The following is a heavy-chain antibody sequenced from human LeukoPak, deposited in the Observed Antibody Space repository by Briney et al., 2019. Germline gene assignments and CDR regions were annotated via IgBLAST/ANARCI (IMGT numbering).Heavy chain of an antibody. V-gene: IGHV3-21*01. CDR1: GFTFSSYS. CDR3: ANGRGYSYGYAFDY. Sequence: GGSLRLSCAASGFTFSSYSMNWVRQAPGKGLEWVSPISSSSSYIYYADSVKGRFTISRDNAKNSLYLQMNSLRAEDTAVYYCANGRGYSYGYAFDYWGQGTLVTVSS. CDR2: ISSSSSYI. J-gene: IGHJ4*02. D-gene: IGHD5-18*01.